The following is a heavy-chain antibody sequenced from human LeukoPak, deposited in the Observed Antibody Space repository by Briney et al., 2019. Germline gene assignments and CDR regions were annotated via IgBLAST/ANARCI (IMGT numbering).Heavy chain of an antibody. V-gene: IGHV4-31*03. CDR2: IYYSGST. Sequence: SETLSLTCTVSGGSISSGGYDWSWIRQHPGKDLEWIGYIYYSGSTYYNPSLKSRVTISVDTSKNQFSLKLSSVTAADTAVYYCARVFGSGSSPVFDYWGQGTLVTVSS. D-gene: IGHD1-26*01. CDR1: GGSISSGGYD. J-gene: IGHJ4*02. CDR3: ARVFGSGSSPVFDY.